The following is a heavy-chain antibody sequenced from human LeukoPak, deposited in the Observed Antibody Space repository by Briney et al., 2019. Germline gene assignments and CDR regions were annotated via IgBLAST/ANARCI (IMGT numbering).Heavy chain of an antibody. V-gene: IGHV3-7*04. CDR1: GFPFSSYW. Sequence: GGSLRLSCVASGFPFSSYWTTWVRQAPGKGLEWVANIKQDGSKKSYVDSVKGRFTISRDNAKNSLYLQMNSLRAEDTAIYYCTRVGYIDEGIDYWGQGTLVTVFS. D-gene: IGHD5-24*01. J-gene: IGHJ4*02. CDR3: TRVGYIDEGIDY. CDR2: IKQDGSKK.